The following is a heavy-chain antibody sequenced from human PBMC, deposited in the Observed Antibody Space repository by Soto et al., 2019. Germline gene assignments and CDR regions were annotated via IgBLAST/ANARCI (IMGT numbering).Heavy chain of an antibody. CDR3: AILKTDMKTGIGAAAGPADY. Sequence: SETLSLTCTVSGGSISSSSYYWGWIRQPPGKGLERIGSIYYSGSTYYNPSLKSRVTISVDTSKNKFSLKLSSVTAADTAVYYCAILKTDMKTGIGAAAGPADYWGQGTLVTVSS. V-gene: IGHV4-39*01. CDR1: GGSISSSSYY. J-gene: IGHJ4*02. CDR2: IYYSGST. D-gene: IGHD6-13*01.